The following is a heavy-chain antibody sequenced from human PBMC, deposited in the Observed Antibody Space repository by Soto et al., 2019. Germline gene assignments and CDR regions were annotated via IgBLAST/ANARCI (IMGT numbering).Heavy chain of an antibody. CDR2: ISSSGSTI. CDR1: GFTFSSYE. Sequence: PGGSLRLSCAASGFTFSSYEMNWVRQAPGKGLEWVSYISSSGSTIYYADSVKGRFTISRDNAKNSLYLQMNSLRAEDTAVYYCARLPALRKGSPIDYWSQGTLVTVSS. J-gene: IGHJ4*02. V-gene: IGHV3-48*03. CDR3: ARLPALRKGSPIDY. D-gene: IGHD2-2*01.